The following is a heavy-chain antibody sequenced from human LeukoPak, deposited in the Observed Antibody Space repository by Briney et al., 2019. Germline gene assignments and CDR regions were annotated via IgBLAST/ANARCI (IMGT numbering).Heavy chain of an antibody. CDR3: ARGRSGLAAAGTYDY. CDR2: INPNSGGT. V-gene: IGHV1-8*01. Sequence: ASVKVSCKASGYTFTSSDINWVRQAAGQGLEWMGWINPNSGGTGYAQKFQGRVTMTANNSISTAYMELRSLRFDDTAVYYCARGRSGLAAAGTYDYWGQGTLITVSS. D-gene: IGHD6-13*01. CDR1: GYTFTSSD. J-gene: IGHJ4*02.